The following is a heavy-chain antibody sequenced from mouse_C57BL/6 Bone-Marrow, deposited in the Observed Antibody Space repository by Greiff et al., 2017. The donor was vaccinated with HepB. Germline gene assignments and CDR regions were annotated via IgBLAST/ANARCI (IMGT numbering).Heavy chain of an antibody. Sequence: QVHVKQSGTELVKPGASVKLSCKASGYTFTSYWMHWVKQRPGQGLEWIGNINPSNGGTNYNEKFKSKATLTVDKSSSTAYMQLSSLTSEDSAVYYCARSEEAWFAYWGQGTLVTVSA. CDR1: GYTFTSYW. V-gene: IGHV1-53*01. CDR2: INPSNGGT. J-gene: IGHJ3*01. CDR3: ARSEEAWFAY.